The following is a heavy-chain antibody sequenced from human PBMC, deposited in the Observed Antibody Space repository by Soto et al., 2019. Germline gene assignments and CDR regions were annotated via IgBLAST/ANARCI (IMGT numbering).Heavy chain of an antibody. CDR3: ATYYYFWSGYYVPDAFDI. D-gene: IGHD3-3*01. J-gene: IGHJ3*02. CDR1: GYSFTSYW. V-gene: IGHV5-51*01. CDR2: IYPGDSDT. Sequence: GESLKISCKGSGYSFTSYWIGWVRQMPGKGLEWMGIIYPGDSDTRYSPSFQGQVTISADKSISTAYLQWSSLKASDTAMYYFATYYYFWSGYYVPDAFDIWGKGTMATVSS.